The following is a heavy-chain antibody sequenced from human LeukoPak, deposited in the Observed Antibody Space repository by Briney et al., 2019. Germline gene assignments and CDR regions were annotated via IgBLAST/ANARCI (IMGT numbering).Heavy chain of an antibody. CDR1: GFTFSRYD. CDR3: ARGNDFWSGYYSHYMDV. V-gene: IGHV3-13*01. CDR2: IGTAGDT. J-gene: IGHJ6*03. D-gene: IGHD3-3*01. Sequence: GGSLRLSCAASGFTFSRYDMHWVRHATGKGVEWVSAIGTAGDTYYPGSVKGRFTISRENAKTSLYLQMNSLRAGDTALYYCARGNDFWSGYYSHYMDVWGKGTMVTVSS.